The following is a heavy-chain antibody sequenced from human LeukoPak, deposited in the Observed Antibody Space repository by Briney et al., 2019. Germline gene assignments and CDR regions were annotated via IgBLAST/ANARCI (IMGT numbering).Heavy chain of an antibody. V-gene: IGHV4-34*01. CDR3: ARSYSGYAIAGGFDY. D-gene: IGHD5-12*01. Sequence: PSETLSLTCAVYGGSFSGYYWSWIRQPPGKGLEWIGEINHSGSTNYNPSLKSRVTISVDTSKNQFSLKLSSVTAADTAVYYCARSYSGYAIAGGFDYWGQGTLVTVSS. CDR1: GGSFSGYY. CDR2: INHSGST. J-gene: IGHJ4*02.